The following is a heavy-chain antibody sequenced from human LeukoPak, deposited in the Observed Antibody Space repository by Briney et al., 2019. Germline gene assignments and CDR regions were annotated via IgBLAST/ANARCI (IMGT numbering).Heavy chain of an antibody. CDR2: IRYDGSNK. V-gene: IGHV3-30*02. CDR3: ARGTDTAFDY. Sequence: PGGSLRLSCAASGFTFSSYGMHWVRQAPGKGLEWVAFIRYDGSNKYYADSVKGRFTISRDNAKNSLYLQMNSLRAEDTAVYYCARGTDTAFDYWGQGTLVTVSS. J-gene: IGHJ4*02. CDR1: GFTFSSYG. D-gene: IGHD5-18*01.